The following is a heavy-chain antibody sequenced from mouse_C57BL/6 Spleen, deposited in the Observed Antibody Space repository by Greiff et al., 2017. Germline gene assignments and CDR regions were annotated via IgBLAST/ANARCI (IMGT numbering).Heavy chain of an antibody. Sequence: QVQLKESGAELVRPGTSVKVSCKASGYAFTNYLIEWVKQRPGQGLEWIGVINPGSGGTNYNEKFKGKATLTADKSSSTAYMRLSSLTSEDSAVYFCARSSNWCFDYWGQGTTLTVSS. V-gene: IGHV1-54*01. CDR3: ARSSNWCFDY. CDR1: GYAFTNYL. J-gene: IGHJ2*01. D-gene: IGHD4-1*01. CDR2: INPGSGGT.